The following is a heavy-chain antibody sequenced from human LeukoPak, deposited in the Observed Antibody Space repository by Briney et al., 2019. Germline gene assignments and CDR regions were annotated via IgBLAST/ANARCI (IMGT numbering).Heavy chain of an antibody. D-gene: IGHD3-22*01. V-gene: IGHV3-23*01. Sequence: PGGSLRLSCAASGFTLSSYAMNWVRQAPGKGLEWVSTFCGSGGSTYHADSVKGRFTISRDNSKNTLYLQMNSLRAEDTAVYYCAKPRYYDSSGSDYYYYGMDVWGQGTTVTVSS. CDR3: AKPRYYDSSGSDYYYYGMDV. CDR1: GFTLSSYA. J-gene: IGHJ6*02. CDR2: FCGSGGST.